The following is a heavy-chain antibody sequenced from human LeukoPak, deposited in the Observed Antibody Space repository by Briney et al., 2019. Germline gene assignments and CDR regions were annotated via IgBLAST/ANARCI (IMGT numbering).Heavy chain of an antibody. J-gene: IGHJ5*02. D-gene: IGHD3-9*01. Sequence: SEALSLTCTVSGGSISSSSYYWGWLRQPPGKGLEWIGSIYYSGSTYYNPSLKSRVTISVDTSKNQFSLKLSSVTAADTAVYYCARGVRYFDWLKWFDPWGQGTLVTVSS. CDR1: GGSISSSSYY. CDR3: ARGVRYFDWLKWFDP. V-gene: IGHV4-39*07. CDR2: IYYSGST.